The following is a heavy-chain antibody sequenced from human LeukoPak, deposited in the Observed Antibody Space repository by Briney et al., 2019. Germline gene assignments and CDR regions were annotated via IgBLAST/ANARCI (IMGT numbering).Heavy chain of an antibody. V-gene: IGHV1-58*01. CDR2: IVVGSGNT. J-gene: IGHJ6*02. CDR3: AAANPYSNYGILYYYYYGMDV. Sequence: SVRVSCKASGFTFTSSAVQWVRQARGQRLEWIGWIVVGSGNTNYAQKFQERVTITRDMSTSTAYMELSSLRSEDTAVYYCAAANPYSNYGILYYYYYGMDVWGQGTTVTVSS. CDR1: GFTFTSSA. D-gene: IGHD4-11*01.